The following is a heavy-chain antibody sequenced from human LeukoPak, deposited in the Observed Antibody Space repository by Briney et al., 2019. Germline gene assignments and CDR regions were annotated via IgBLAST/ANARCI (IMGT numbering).Heavy chain of an antibody. J-gene: IGHJ6*03. D-gene: IGHD2-2*02. V-gene: IGHV1-18*01. CDR1: GYTFTSYG. CDR3: ARAPRYCSSTSCYKGKKYYYYYMDV. CDR2: ISAYNGNT. Sequence: ASVKVSCKASGYTFTSYGISWVRQAPGQGLEWMGWISAYNGNTNYAQKLQGRVTMATDTSTSTAYMELRSLRSDDTAVYYCARAPRYCSSTSCYKGKKYYYYYMDVWGKGTTVTVSS.